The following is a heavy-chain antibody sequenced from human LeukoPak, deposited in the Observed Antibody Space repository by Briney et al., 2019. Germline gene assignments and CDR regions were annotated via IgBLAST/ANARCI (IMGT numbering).Heavy chain of an antibody. J-gene: IGHJ4*02. V-gene: IGHV4-30-4*08. CDR3: ARVGGDFWSGLVAYYFDY. Sequence: SQTLSLTCTVSGGSISSGDYYWSWIRQPPGKGLEWIGYIYYSGSTYYNPSLKSRVTISVDTSKSQFSLKLSSVTAADTAVYYCARVGGDFWSGLVAYYFDYWGQGTLVTVSS. CDR2: IYYSGST. D-gene: IGHD3-3*01. CDR1: GGSISSGDYY.